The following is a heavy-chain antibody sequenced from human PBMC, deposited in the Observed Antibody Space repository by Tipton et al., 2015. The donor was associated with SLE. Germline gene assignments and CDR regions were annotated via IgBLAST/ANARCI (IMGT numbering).Heavy chain of an antibody. Sequence: LRLSCTVSGGSLSSHYCSWIRQAPGKGLEWIGYISNSETTNYNPSLKSRVTISVDTSKNQFSLKLRSVTAADTAVYYCAGAWQGYCSGGTCYVLDYWGQGTLVTVSS. V-gene: IGHV4-59*11. D-gene: IGHD2-15*01. CDR3: AGAWQGYCSGGTCYVLDY. J-gene: IGHJ4*02. CDR2: ISNSETT. CDR1: GGSLSSHY.